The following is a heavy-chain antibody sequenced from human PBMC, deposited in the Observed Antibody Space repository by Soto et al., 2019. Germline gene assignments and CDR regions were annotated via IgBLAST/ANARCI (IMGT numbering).Heavy chain of an antibody. CDR3: ARFPSAAGPRYYYFDL. Sequence: GASVKVSCKASGYTFTSYSVLWVRQAPGQKLEWVGWINASNGHTKYSQNFQGTVTITLDSSASAVYMELRRLTSEDTAVYYCARFPSAAGPRYYYFDLWGRGTLVT. CDR1: GYTFTSYS. D-gene: IGHD6-13*01. J-gene: IGHJ2*01. V-gene: IGHV1-3*01. CDR2: INASNGHT.